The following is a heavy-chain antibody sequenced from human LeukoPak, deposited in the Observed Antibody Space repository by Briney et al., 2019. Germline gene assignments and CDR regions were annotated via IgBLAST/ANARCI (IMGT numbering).Heavy chain of an antibody. CDR3: VRALTGVDDY. CDR1: GFTFSSYW. D-gene: IGHD1-14*01. J-gene: IGHJ4*02. V-gene: IGHV3-74*01. Sequence: GGSLRLSCAASGFTFSSYWMHWVRQAPGKGLVWVSRMNPDGSNTDYADSVKGRFTISRDNAKNTLYLQMNSLRAEDTAVYYCVRALTGVDDYWGQGTLVTVSS. CDR2: MNPDGSNT.